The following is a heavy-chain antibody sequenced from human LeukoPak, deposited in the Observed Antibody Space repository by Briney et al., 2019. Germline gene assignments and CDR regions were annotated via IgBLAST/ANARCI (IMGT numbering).Heavy chain of an antibody. Sequence: ASQTLSLTCAISGDSVSSISAAWNWIRQCPSRGLEWLGRTYYRSKWYNDYAVSVKSRITINPDTSKNQFSLQLNSVTPEDTAVYYCARAFHRALVDVWGQGTTVTVSS. CDR2: TYYRSKWYN. CDR3: ARAFHRALVDV. D-gene: IGHD2/OR15-2a*01. V-gene: IGHV6-1*01. CDR1: GDSVSSISAA. J-gene: IGHJ6*02.